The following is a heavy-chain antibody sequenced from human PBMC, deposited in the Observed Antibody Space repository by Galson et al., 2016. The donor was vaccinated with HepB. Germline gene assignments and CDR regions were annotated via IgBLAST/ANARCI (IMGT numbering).Heavy chain of an antibody. D-gene: IGHD2-2*01. V-gene: IGHV3-23*01. Sequence: SLRLSCAASGFTFSNYAMSWVRQAPGKGLEWDSSISGSGDTTYDADAVRGRFTISRDNSRNTLSLQMDSLRAEDSAIYYCAKGNIVQVPAAPYAWGQGALVTVSS. J-gene: IGHJ5*02. CDR2: ISGSGDTT. CDR3: AKGNIVQVPAAPYA. CDR1: GFTFSNYA.